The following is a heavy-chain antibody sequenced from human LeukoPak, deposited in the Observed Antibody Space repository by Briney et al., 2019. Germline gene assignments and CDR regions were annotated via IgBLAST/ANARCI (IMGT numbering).Heavy chain of an antibody. CDR1: GFTFSSYS. D-gene: IGHD1-26*01. CDR3: AAEEGALFDY. V-gene: IGHV3-48*04. J-gene: IGHJ4*02. Sequence: AGGSLRLSCAASGFTFSSYSMNWVRQAPGKGLEWVSYINSSSSTIYYADSVKGRFTISRDNAKNSLYLQMNSLRAEDTAVYYCAAEEGALFDYWGQGTLVTVSS. CDR2: INSSSSTI.